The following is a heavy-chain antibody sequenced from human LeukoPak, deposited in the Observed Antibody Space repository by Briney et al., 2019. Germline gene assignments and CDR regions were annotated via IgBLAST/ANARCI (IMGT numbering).Heavy chain of an antibody. CDR1: GFTFSSYW. D-gene: IGHD3-3*01. J-gene: IGHJ4*02. CDR2: IKQDGSEK. CDR3: ARVAIFGVVEAGFDY. Sequence: GGSLRLSCAASGFTFSSYWMSWVRQAPGKGLEWVANIKQDGSEKYYVDSVKGRFTISRDNAKNSLYLQMNSLKTEDTAVYYCARVAIFGVVEAGFDYWGQGTLVTVSS. V-gene: IGHV3-7*03.